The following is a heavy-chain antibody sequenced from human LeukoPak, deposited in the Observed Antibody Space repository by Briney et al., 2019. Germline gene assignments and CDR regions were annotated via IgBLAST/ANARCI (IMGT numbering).Heavy chain of an antibody. J-gene: IGHJ3*02. D-gene: IGHD2-2*01. Sequence: GGSLRLSCAASGFTFSSYAMHWVRQAPGKGLEWVAVISYDGSNKYYADSVKGRFTISRDNSKNTLYLQMYSLRAEDTAVYYCARDPPLVPAAISHAFDIWGQGTMVTVSS. CDR1: GFTFSSYA. CDR2: ISYDGSNK. CDR3: ARDPPLVPAAISHAFDI. V-gene: IGHV3-30-3*01.